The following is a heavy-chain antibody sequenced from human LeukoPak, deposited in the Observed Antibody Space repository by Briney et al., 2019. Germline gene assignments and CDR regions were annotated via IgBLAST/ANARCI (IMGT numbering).Heavy chain of an antibody. Sequence: ASVKVSCKASGYTFTSYDINWVRQATGQGLEWMGWMNPNSGNTGYAQKFQGRVTMTRDMSTSTVYMELSSLRSEDTAVYYCARSVDTAMVFGYWGQGTLVTVSS. CDR2: MNPNSGNT. CDR3: ARSVDTAMVFGY. J-gene: IGHJ4*02. V-gene: IGHV1-8*02. D-gene: IGHD5-18*01. CDR1: GYTFTSYD.